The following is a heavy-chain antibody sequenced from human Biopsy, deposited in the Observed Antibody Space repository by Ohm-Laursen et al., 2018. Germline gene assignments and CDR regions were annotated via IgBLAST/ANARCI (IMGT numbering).Heavy chain of an antibody. CDR1: GFSFDNYA. V-gene: IGHV3-23*01. J-gene: IGHJ4*02. CDR3: ARAGPYYSDF. Sequence: GSLRLSCTATGFSFDNYAMGWVRQAPGKGLECVSSIGSDARSTLYADSVQGRFTISRDNSKNTLYLQIDNLRAEDTALYYCARAGPYYSDFWGQGTLVTVSS. CDR2: IGSDARST.